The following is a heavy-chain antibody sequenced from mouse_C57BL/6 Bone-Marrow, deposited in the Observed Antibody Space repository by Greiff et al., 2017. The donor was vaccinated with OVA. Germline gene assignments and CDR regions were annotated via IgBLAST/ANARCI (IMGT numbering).Heavy chain of an antibody. Sequence: EVMLVESGGGLVKPGGSLKLSCAASGFTFSSYAMSWVRQTPEKRLEWVATISDGGSYTYYPDNVKGRFTISRDNAKNNLYLQMSHLKSEDTAMYYCARVLNWEYYFDYWGQGTTLTVSS. D-gene: IGHD4-1*01. CDR3: ARVLNWEYYFDY. J-gene: IGHJ2*01. CDR2: ISDGGSYT. V-gene: IGHV5-4*03. CDR1: GFTFSSYA.